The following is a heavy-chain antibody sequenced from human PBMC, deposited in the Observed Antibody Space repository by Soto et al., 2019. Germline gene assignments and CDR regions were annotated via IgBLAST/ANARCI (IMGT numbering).Heavy chain of an antibody. CDR2: ISSDGST. D-gene: IGHD3-3*01. Sequence: EIQLVESGGGLVQPGGSLRLSCAASGFTVSKLFMTWVRQAPGKGLEWVSVISSDGSTYYADSVKCRFTISRDNSKNTLYLEMNSLRAGDTAVYYCARDTLGGAYDFRHGGQGTLVTVSS. J-gene: IGHJ4*02. V-gene: IGHV3-66*01. CDR1: GFTVSKLF. CDR3: ARDTLGGAYDFRH.